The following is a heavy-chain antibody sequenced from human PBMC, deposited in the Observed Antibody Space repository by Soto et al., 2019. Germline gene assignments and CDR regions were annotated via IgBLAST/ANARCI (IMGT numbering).Heavy chain of an antibody. J-gene: IGHJ6*02. CDR2: IYYNGNT. CDR3: ARDKGGAALKGSGMDV. D-gene: IGHD3-10*01. V-gene: IGHV4-31*02. CDR1: GGSIGSRDYY. Sequence: QVQVQESGPGLVKPSQTLSLKCSVSGGSIGSRDYYWSWIRQHPEEGLEWIGSIYYNGNTDYNPSLXGXPXRXXDTSRNEFSLKLTSVTAADTAVYYCARDKGGAALKGSGMDVWGQGTTVTVS.